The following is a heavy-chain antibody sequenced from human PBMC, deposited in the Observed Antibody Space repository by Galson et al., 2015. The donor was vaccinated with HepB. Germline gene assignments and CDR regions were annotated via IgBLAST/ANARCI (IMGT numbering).Heavy chain of an antibody. V-gene: IGHV1-2*02. CDR1: GYMFSAFY. CDR3: VKAANSPCVGVPTYAYYLDV. Sequence: SVKVSCKASGYMFSAFYIHWVRQAPGQGLEWMGWINPNTGARNYAQQFQGRVTLTRDTSINTAYMELTRLRSDDTALYYCVKAANSPCVGVPTYAYYLDVWGEGTSGFVSS. CDR2: INPNTGAR. J-gene: IGHJ6*03. D-gene: IGHD3-10*01.